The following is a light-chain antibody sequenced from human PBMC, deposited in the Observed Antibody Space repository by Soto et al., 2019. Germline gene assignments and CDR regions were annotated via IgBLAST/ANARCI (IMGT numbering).Light chain of an antibody. V-gene: IGLV2-11*01. CDR3: CAYAGSSPAL. CDR1: SSDVGGYDY. Sequence: QSALTQPRSVSGSPGQAVTISCTGTSSDVGGYDYVSWYQEHPGKAPKLMIYDVSERPSGVPDRFSGSKSGNTATLTISGLQAEDEADYYCCAYAGSSPALFGGGTTVTVL. J-gene: IGLJ2*01. CDR2: DVS.